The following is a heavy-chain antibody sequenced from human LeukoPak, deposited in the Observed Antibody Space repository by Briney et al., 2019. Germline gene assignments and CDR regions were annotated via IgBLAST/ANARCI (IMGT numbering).Heavy chain of an antibody. CDR3: ASQYTNGWYAAFDY. J-gene: IGHJ4*02. CDR2: ISDNGGST. Sequence: PGGSLRLSCAASGFTFSSYAMSWVRQAPGKGLEWVSAISDNGGSTYYADSVKGRFTISRDNSKNTLYLQMNSLRAEDTAVYYCASQYTNGWYAAFDYWGQGTLVTVSS. CDR1: GFTFSSYA. D-gene: IGHD6-13*01. V-gene: IGHV3-23*01.